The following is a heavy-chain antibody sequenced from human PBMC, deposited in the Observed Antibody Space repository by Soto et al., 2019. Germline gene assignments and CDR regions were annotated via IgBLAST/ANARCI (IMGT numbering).Heavy chain of an antibody. Sequence: ASVKVSCKASGYTFTNYAIHWVRQAPGQRLEWMGWINAGNGNTKYSQKFQGRVTITRDTSATSAYMEPSSLRSEDTAVYYCARGERYYYDSSGYFGFDYWGQGTLVTVSS. J-gene: IGHJ4*02. CDR1: GYTFTNYA. CDR2: INAGNGNT. D-gene: IGHD3-22*01. CDR3: ARGERYYYDSSGYFGFDY. V-gene: IGHV1-3*01.